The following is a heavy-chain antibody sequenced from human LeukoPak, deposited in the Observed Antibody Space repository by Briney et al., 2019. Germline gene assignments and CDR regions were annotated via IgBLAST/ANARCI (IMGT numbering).Heavy chain of an antibody. CDR1: GFTFSNYA. J-gene: IGHJ6*03. CDR2: VSGSGGSA. D-gene: IGHD5-18*01. Sequence: HPGGSLRLSCAASGFTFSNYAMSWVRQAPGKGLEWVSVVSGSGGSAYYADSVKGRFTISRDNSKNTLYLQMISLRAEDTAVYYCAKDHNIQRAYYMDVWGKGTTVTVSS. V-gene: IGHV3-23*01. CDR3: AKDHNIQRAYYMDV.